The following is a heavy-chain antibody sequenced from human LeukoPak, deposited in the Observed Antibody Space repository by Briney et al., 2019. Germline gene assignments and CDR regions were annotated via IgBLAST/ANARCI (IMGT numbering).Heavy chain of an antibody. CDR2: ISSNGGST. CDR3: ARVGRGSVVAEFDY. J-gene: IGHJ4*02. D-gene: IGHD2-15*01. CDR1: GFTFSSYA. V-gene: IGHV3-64*01. Sequence: GGSLRLSCAASGFTFSSYAMHWVRQAPGKGLEYVSAISSNGGSTYYANSVKGRFTISRDNSKNTLYLQMGSLRAEDMAVYYCARVGRGSVVAEFDYWGQGTLVTVSS.